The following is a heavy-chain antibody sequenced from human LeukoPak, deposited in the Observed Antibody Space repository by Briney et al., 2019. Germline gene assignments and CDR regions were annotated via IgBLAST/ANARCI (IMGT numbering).Heavy chain of an antibody. CDR3: ASRTTGY. J-gene: IGHJ4*02. D-gene: IGHD1-14*01. CDR2: ISSSSRDI. Sequence: GGSLRLSCAASGFTFSSYSMNWVRQAPGKGLEWVSSISSSSRDINYADSVKGRFTISRDNAKNSLYLQMNSLRAEDTAVYYCASRTTGYWGQGTLVTVSS. CDR1: GFTFSSYS. V-gene: IGHV3-21*04.